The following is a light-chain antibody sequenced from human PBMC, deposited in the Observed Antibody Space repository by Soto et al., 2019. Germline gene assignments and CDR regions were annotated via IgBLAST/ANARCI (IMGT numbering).Light chain of an antibody. Sequence: QSVLTQPASVSGSPGQSITISCTGTSSDVGAYNYVSWYQQHPGKAPRLMIYDVSNRPSGVSNRFSGSKSGNTASLTISGLQAEDEADYYCSSYTSITTDVFGGGTKVTVL. CDR3: SSYTSITTDV. CDR1: SSDVGAYNY. CDR2: DVS. J-gene: IGLJ1*01. V-gene: IGLV2-14*01.